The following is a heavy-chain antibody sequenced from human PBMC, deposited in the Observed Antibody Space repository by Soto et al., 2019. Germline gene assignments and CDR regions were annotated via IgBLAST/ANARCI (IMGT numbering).Heavy chain of an antibody. J-gene: IGHJ6*02. CDR3: ARIFVDTAMANYYYYGMDV. CDR2: INPSGGST. V-gene: IGHV1-46*01. CDR1: GYTFTSYY. D-gene: IGHD5-18*01. Sequence: ASVTVSCKASGYTFTSYYMHWVRQAPGQGLEWMGIINPSGGSTSYAQKFQGRVTMTRDTSTSTVYMELSSLRSEDTAVYYCARIFVDTAMANYYYYGMDVWGQGTTVTVSS.